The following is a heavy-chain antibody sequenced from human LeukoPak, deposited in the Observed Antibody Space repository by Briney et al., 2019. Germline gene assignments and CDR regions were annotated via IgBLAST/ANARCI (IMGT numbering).Heavy chain of an antibody. CDR3: ARLRIGGFDY. Sequence: SKTLSLTCAVYGGSFSGYYWSWIRQPPGKGLEWIGEINHSGSTNYYPSLMSRVTISIDTSKNQFSLKLISVTAADTAVYYCARLRIGGFDYWDQGNLVTVSS. CDR2: INHSGST. CDR1: GGSFSGYY. J-gene: IGHJ4*02. V-gene: IGHV4-34*01. D-gene: IGHD3-10*01.